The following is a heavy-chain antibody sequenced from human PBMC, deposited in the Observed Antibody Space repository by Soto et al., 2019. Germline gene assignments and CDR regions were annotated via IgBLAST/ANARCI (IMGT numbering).Heavy chain of an antibody. V-gene: IGHV3-30*03. Sequence: HLGGSLRLSCAVSGFTFSSYGMHWVRQAPGKGLEWVAALSSDGSNENYADSVKGRFTISRDNSKSTLYLQMKSLRDADTAIYYCVREEHIMVVTAISAEYFQHWGQGTLVTVSS. CDR2: LSSDGSNE. CDR3: VREEHIMVVTAISAEYFQH. J-gene: IGHJ1*01. D-gene: IGHD2-21*02. CDR1: GFTFSSYG.